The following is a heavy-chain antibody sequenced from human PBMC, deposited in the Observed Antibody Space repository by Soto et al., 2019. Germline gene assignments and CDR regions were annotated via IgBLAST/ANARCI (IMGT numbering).Heavy chain of an antibody. CDR2: ISGSGGST. D-gene: IGHD6-13*01. CDR1: GFTFSSYA. CDR3: PKAGSSSWYFSGPSCDY. Sequence: EVQLLESGGGLVQPGGSLRLSCAASGFTFSSYAMSWVRQAPGKGLEWVSAISGSGGSTYYADSVKGRYTISRDNSKNTLYMQMNSLRAEDTAVYYCPKAGSSSWYFSGPSCDYWGQGTLVTVSS. J-gene: IGHJ4*02. V-gene: IGHV3-23*01.